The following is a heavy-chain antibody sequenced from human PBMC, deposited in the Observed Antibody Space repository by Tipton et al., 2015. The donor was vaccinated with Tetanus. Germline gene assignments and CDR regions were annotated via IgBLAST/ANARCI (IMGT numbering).Heavy chain of an antibody. CDR3: ARLILGRSKEVAGIRYYYYYGLDV. D-gene: IGHD6-19*01. J-gene: IGHJ6*02. V-gene: IGHV4-34*01. CDR1: GVSLTDYY. Sequence: TLSLTCTVSGVSLTDYYWTWIRQPPGKGLEWIGEINHSGSAKYIPSLKSRATISVDTSENQFSLNLSSVTAADTAVYYCARLILGRSKEVAGIRYYYYYGLDVWGQGTTVTVTS. CDR2: INHSGSA.